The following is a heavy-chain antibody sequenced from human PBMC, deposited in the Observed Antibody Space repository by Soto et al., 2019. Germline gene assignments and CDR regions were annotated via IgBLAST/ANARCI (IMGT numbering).Heavy chain of an antibody. D-gene: IGHD3-3*01. CDR3: ASATIFGVVMEYGMDV. CDR1: GGTFSSYA. V-gene: IGHV1-69*01. J-gene: IGHJ6*02. Sequence: QVQLVQSGAEVKKPGSSVKVSCKASGGTFSSYAISWVRQAPGQGLEWMGGIIPIFGTANYGQKFQGRVTITADESTSTAYMELSSLRSAETAVYYCASATIFGVVMEYGMDVWGQGTTVTVSS. CDR2: IIPIFGTA.